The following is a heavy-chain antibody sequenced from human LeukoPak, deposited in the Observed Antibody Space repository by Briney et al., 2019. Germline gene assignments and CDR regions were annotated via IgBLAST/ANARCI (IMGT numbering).Heavy chain of an antibody. V-gene: IGHV3-23*01. J-gene: IGHJ6*04. CDR1: GFTFSSYD. D-gene: IGHD2-2*01. Sequence: PGGSLRLSCAASGFTFSSYDMSWVRQAPGKGLEWVSSITLSGANTFYADSVMGRFTISRDNSKNTLYLQMNSLSAEDTAVYYCAKRGNPAVGHHCLDVWGEGTPVSVSS. CDR2: ITLSGANT. CDR3: AKRGNPAVGHHCLDV.